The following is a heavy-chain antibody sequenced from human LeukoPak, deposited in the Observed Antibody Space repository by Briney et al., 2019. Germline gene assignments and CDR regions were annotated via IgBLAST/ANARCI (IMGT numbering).Heavy chain of an antibody. J-gene: IGHJ4*02. Sequence: GGSLRLSCAASGFTFSSYAMSWVRQAPGKGLEWVSAISGSGGSTYYADSVKGRFTISRDNSKNTLYLQMNSLRAEDTALYYWAKLKGGGFRGVWFDYWGQGTLVTVSS. CDR3: AKLKGGGFRGVWFDY. CDR1: GFTFSSYA. V-gene: IGHV3-23*01. CDR2: ISGSGGST. D-gene: IGHD3-10*01.